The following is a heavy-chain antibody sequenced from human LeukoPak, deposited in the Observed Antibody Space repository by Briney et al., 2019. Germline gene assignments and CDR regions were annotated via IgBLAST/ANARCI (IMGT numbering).Heavy chain of an antibody. J-gene: IGHJ4*02. CDR3: ARGAYQIVVVTAPTY. D-gene: IGHD2-21*02. CDR1: GFTFSNYT. Sequence: GGSQRLSCAASGFTFSNYTMHWVRQAPGKGLEWVAVLSSDGSNKYYADSVKGRFTISRDTSKNTLYLQMTSLRAEDTAVYYCARGAYQIVVVTAPTYWGQGTLVTVSS. V-gene: IGHV3-30-3*01. CDR2: LSSDGSNK.